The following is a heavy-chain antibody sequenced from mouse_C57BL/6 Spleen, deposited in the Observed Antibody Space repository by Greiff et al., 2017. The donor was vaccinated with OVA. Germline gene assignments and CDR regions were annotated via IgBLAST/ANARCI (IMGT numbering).Heavy chain of an antibody. CDR1: GFTFSDYG. CDR2: ISSGSSTI. V-gene: IGHV5-17*01. Sequence: EVKLVESGGGLVKPGGSLKLSCAASGFTFSDYGMHWVRQAPEKGLEWVAYISSGSSTIYYADTVKGRFTISRDNAKNTLFLQMTSLRSEDTAMYYCARPRYGSSYDAMDYWGQGTSVTVSS. D-gene: IGHD1-1*01. CDR3: ARPRYGSSYDAMDY. J-gene: IGHJ4*01.